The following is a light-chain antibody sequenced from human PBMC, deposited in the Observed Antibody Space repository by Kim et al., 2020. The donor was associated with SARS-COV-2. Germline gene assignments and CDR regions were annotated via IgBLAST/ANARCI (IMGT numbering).Light chain of an antibody. CDR2: ETI. V-gene: IGKV3-20*01. CDR1: KTVSSTF. CDR3: QQYATSSWT. J-gene: IGKJ1*01. Sequence: PGERDTLSFRASKTVSSTFFAWYQHKPGQTPRLLIYETISRATGIPDRFRGSGSGTEFTLTISRLEPEDFAVYYCQQYATSSWTFGQGNKVDIK.